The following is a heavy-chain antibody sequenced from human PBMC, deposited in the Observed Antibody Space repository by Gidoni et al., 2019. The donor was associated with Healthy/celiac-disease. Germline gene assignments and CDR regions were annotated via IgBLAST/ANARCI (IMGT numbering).Heavy chain of an antibody. Sequence: QITLKESGPTLVKPTQTLTLTCTFSGFSLSTSGVGVGWIRQPPGKALEWLALIYWNDDKRYSPSLKSRLTITKDTSKNQVVLTMTNMDPVDTATYYCAHRQVAVAGTRIDYWGQGTLVTVSS. V-gene: IGHV2-5*01. CDR2: IYWNDDK. J-gene: IGHJ4*02. CDR1: GFSLSTSGVG. CDR3: AHRQVAVAGTRIDY. D-gene: IGHD6-19*01.